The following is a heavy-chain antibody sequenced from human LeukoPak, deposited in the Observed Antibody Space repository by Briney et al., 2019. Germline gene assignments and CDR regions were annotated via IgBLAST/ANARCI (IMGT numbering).Heavy chain of an antibody. CDR2: IYHSGST. V-gene: IGHV4-38-2*02. CDR1: GYSISSGYY. CDR3: ARGRTGYHLLPTKKDYSYYYVDV. Sequence: SETLSLTCTVSGYSISSGYYWGWIRQPPGKGLEWIGSIYHSGSTYYNPSLKSRVTISVDTSKNQFSLKLRSVTAADTAVYYCARGRTGYHLLPTKKDYSYYYVDVWGTRTTVTVSS. D-gene: IGHD2-2*01. J-gene: IGHJ6*03.